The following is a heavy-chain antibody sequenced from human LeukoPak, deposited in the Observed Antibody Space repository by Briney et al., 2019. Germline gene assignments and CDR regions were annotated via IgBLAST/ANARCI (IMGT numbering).Heavy chain of an antibody. CDR3: ARESDGSGSYSMDV. V-gene: IGHV4-38-2*02. CDR1: GYSISSDYY. Sequence: SETLSLTCTVSGYSISSDYYWGWIRQPPGKGLEWIASVSHSGSTYYNPSLKSRVTISVDTSKNQFSLKLSSVTAADTAVYYCARESDGSGSYSMDVWGKGTTVTVSS. D-gene: IGHD3-10*01. J-gene: IGHJ6*04. CDR2: VSHSGST.